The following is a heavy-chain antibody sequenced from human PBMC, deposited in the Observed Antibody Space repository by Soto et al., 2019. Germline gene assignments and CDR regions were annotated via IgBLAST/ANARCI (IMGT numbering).Heavy chain of an antibody. Sequence: QLQLQESGPGLVKPSETLSLTCTVSGGSISSSSYYWGWIRQPPGKGLAWIGSIYYSGSPYYNPSLKSRVTISVDTSNNQFSLKLSSVTAADTAVYYCARHQLFVDAFDIWGQGTMVTVSS. J-gene: IGHJ3*02. CDR3: ARHQLFVDAFDI. CDR2: IYYSGSP. V-gene: IGHV4-39*01. D-gene: IGHD2-2*01. CDR1: GGSISSSSYY.